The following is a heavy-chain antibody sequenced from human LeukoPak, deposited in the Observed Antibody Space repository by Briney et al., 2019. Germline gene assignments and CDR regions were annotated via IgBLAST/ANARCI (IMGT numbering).Heavy chain of an antibody. CDR3: ARTGSS. V-gene: IGHV3-21*06. J-gene: IGHJ4*02. CDR1: GFSFSSYR. Sequence: GGSLRLSCAASGFSFSSYRMNWVRRAPGKGLEWVSSVSNSGDYIHYADSVKGRFTISRDNSKNSLYLQMNSLRAEDTAVYYCARTGSSWGQGTLVTVSP. D-gene: IGHD6-13*01. CDR2: VSNSGDYI.